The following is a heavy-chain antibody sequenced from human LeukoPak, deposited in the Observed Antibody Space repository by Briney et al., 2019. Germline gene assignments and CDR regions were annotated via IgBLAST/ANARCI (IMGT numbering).Heavy chain of an antibody. CDR2: ITQDGSDK. D-gene: IGHD1/OR15-1a*01. CDR1: GFTFSNYW. V-gene: IGHV3-7*03. J-gene: IGHJ4*02. CDR3: ARRKGKGTTSWTSIDY. Sequence: GGSLRLSSAASGFTFSNYWMSWVRQAPGTGLEWVANITQDGSDKYYADSVKGRFTISRDNAKNSLYLQMNSLRAEDTAVYYCARRKGKGTTSWTSIDYRGPGTLVTASS.